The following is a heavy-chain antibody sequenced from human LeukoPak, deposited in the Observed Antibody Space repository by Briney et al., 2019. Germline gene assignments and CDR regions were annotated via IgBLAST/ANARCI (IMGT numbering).Heavy chain of an antibody. CDR2: MNPNSGNT. J-gene: IGHJ3*01. D-gene: IGHD1-26*01. Sequence: ASVKVSCKASGYTFTSYDINWVRQATGQGLEWMGWMNPNSGNTGYAQKFQGRVTMTRNTSISTAYMELSSLRSEDTAVYYCASDLGWELGLISFDFWGQGTMVIVSS. CDR1: GYTFTSYD. V-gene: IGHV1-8*01. CDR3: ASDLGWELGLISFDF.